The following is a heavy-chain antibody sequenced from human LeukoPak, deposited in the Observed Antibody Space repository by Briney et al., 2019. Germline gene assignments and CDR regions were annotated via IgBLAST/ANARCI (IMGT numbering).Heavy chain of an antibody. CDR2: MYYTGST. CDR1: GGSITSYY. V-gene: IGHV4-59*01. D-gene: IGHD3-22*01. Sequence: PSETLSLTCTVSGGSITSYYWSWIRQPPGKGLGWIGYMYYTGSTKYNLSLKSRVTISEDTSKNQFSLRLSSVTAADTAVYYCARRDGSGYYGYYFDHWGQGTLVTVSS. CDR3: ARRDGSGYYGYYFDH. J-gene: IGHJ4*02.